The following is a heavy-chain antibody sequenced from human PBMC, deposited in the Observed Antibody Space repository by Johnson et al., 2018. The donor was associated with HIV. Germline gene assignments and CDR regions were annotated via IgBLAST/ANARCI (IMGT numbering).Heavy chain of an antibody. CDR3: ASFAAAGDAFDI. CDR1: GFTFSTYG. D-gene: IGHD6-13*01. Sequence: QVQLVESGGGVVQPGRSLRLSCAASGFTFSTYGIHWVRQAPGKGLEWVAFIRNDGTNKYYADSMKGRFTISRDNSKNTLYLQMNSLRAEDTAVYYCASFAAAGDAFDIWGQGTMVTVSS. CDR2: IRNDGTNK. V-gene: IGHV3-30*02. J-gene: IGHJ3*02.